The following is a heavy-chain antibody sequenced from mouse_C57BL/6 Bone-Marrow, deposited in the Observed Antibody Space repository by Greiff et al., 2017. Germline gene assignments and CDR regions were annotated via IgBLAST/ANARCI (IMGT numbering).Heavy chain of an antibody. CDR2: IWSDGST. J-gene: IGHJ2*01. D-gene: IGHD2-3*01. CDR1: GFSLTSYG. Sequence: VKLMESGPGLVAPSQSLSITCTVSGFSLTSYGVHWVRQPPGKGLEWLVVIWSDGSTTYNSALKSRLSISKDNSKSQVFLKMNSLQTDDTAMYYCARQGDDGYYPFDYWGQGTTLTVSS. CDR3: ARQGDDGYYPFDY. V-gene: IGHV2-6-1*01.